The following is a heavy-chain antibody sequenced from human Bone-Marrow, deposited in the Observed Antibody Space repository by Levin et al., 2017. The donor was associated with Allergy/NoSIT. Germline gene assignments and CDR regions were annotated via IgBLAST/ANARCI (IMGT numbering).Heavy chain of an antibody. CDR3: ATATFAALDK. V-gene: IGHV3-30*03. CDR2: IAYDGSNK. J-gene: IGHJ4*02. CDR1: GLSFSNFA. Sequence: LSLTCAASGLSFSNFAMYWVRQAPGKGLELVALIAYDGSNKYYGDSVRGRFTISRDNSKSTLSLQMHSLRADDSALYYCATATFAALDKWGQGTLVTVSS. D-gene: IGHD6-6*01.